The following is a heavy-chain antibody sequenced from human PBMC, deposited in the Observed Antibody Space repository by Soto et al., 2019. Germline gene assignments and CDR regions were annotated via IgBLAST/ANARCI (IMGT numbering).Heavy chain of an antibody. V-gene: IGHV4-30-4*01. Sequence: SETLSLTCTVSGGSISSGDYYWSWIRQPPGKGLEWIGYIYYSGSTYYNPSLKSRVTISVDTSKNQFSLKLSSVTAADTAVYYCARGLGFLERYNYYYYGMDVWGQGTTVTVSS. CDR2: IYYSGST. CDR1: GGSISSGDYY. J-gene: IGHJ6*02. CDR3: ARGLGFLERYNYYYYGMDV. D-gene: IGHD3-3*01.